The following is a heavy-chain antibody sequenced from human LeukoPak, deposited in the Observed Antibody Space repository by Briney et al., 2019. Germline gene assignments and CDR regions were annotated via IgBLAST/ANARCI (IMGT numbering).Heavy chain of an antibody. V-gene: IGHV1-69*05. CDR3: ARDGGRYCSSTSCYPDPRRRGWFDP. J-gene: IGHJ5*02. D-gene: IGHD2-2*01. CDR2: IIPIFGTA. CDR1: GGTFSSYA. Sequence: SVKVSCKASGGTFSSYAISWVRQAPGQGLEWMGGIIPIFGTANYAQKFQGRVTITTDESTSTAYMELSSLRSEDTTVYYCARDGGRYCSSTSCYPDPRRRGWFDPWGQGTLVTVSS.